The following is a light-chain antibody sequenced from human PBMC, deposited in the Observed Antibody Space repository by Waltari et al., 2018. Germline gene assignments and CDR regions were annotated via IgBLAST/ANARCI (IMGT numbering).Light chain of an antibody. CDR1: SSDVGGYNY. J-gene: IGLJ1*01. CDR3: SSYAGSNYV. Sequence: QSALTHPPSASGSPGQTVTISCTGASSDVGGYNYVSCYQQHPGKAPKLMIYAFSTRPSGVPDRFSGSKSGNTASLTVSGLQAEDEADYYCSSYAGSNYVFGTGTKVTVL. CDR2: AFS. V-gene: IGLV2-8*01.